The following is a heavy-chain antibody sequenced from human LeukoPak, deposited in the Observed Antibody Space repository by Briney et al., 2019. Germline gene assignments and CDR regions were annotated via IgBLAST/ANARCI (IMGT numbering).Heavy chain of an antibody. CDR3: ARGGYYGSGNDFRFDP. J-gene: IGHJ5*02. CDR2: INHSGST. CDR1: GGSFSGYY. V-gene: IGHV4-34*01. Sequence: SETLSLTCAVYGGSFSGYYWSWIRQPPGKGLEWIGEINHSGSTNYNPSLKSRVTISVDTSKNQFSLKLSSVTAADTAVYYCARGGYYGSGNDFRFDPWGQGTLVTVSS. D-gene: IGHD3-10*01.